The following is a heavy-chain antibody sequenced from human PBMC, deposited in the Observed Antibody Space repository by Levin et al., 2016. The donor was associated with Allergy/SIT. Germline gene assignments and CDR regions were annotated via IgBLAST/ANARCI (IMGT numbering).Heavy chain of an antibody. V-gene: IGHV1-2*04. J-gene: IGHJ4*02. CDR3: ARGSFSGSYFNQHNPYFDY. CDR2: INPNSGAT. D-gene: IGHD1-26*01. Sequence: WVRQAPGQGLEWMGSINPNSGATKYSQKFQGWVTMTRDTSISTAYMELKNLKSDDTAVYYCARGSFSGSYFNQHNPYFDYWGQGTRVTVSS.